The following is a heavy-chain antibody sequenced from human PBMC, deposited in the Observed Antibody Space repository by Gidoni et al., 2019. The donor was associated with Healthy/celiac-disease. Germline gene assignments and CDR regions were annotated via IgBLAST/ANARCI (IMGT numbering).Heavy chain of an antibody. CDR3: ARVYSYYYFDY. D-gene: IGHD3-10*01. Sequence: EVQLVESGGGLVQPGWSLRLSCADSGFTFSSYWMSWVRQAPGKGLEWVANIKQDGSEKYYVDSVKGRFTISRDNAKNSLYLQMNSLRAEDTAVYYCARVYSYYYFDYWGQGTLVTVSS. CDR2: IKQDGSEK. V-gene: IGHV3-7*01. J-gene: IGHJ4*02. CDR1: GFTFSSYW.